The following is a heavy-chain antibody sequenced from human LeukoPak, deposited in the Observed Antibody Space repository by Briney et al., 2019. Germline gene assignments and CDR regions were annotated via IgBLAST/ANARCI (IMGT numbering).Heavy chain of an antibody. D-gene: IGHD3-10*01. CDR3: ARGLWFGELFF. CDR1: GGSFSGYY. V-gene: IGHV4-34*01. J-gene: IGHJ4*02. Sequence: SETLSLTCAVYGGSFSGYYWSWIRQPPGKGLEWIGEINHSGSTNYNPSLKRRVTISVDTSKNQFSLKLSSVTAADTAVYYCARGLWFGELFFWGQGTLVTVSS. CDR2: INHSGST.